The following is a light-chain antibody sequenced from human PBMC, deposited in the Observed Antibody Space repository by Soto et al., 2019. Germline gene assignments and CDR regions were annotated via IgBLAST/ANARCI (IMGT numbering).Light chain of an antibody. J-gene: IGKJ1*01. Sequence: NGLKQSPATLSLSPGERATLSCRASQRVSSDSLAWYQQQPGQAPRVLIYGASSRATGIPDRFSGSGSGTDFTLTISRLEPEDFAVFYCQQYGTSPRTFGQGTKVDIK. CDR3: QQYGTSPRT. CDR2: GAS. V-gene: IGKV3-20*01. CDR1: QRVSSDS.